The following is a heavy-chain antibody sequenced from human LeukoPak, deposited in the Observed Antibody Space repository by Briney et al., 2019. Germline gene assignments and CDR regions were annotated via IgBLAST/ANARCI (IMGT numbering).Heavy chain of an antibody. CDR1: GFTFSSYA. CDR2: LSSDGNNK. Sequence: GGSLRLSCAASGFTFSSYAMHWVRQAPGKGLEWVTVLSSDGNNKYYADSVRGRFTISRDTSKNTLYLQMNSLSAEDTAVYYCVSWDGSGNWGQGTLVTVSS. CDR3: VSWDGSGN. V-gene: IGHV3-30-3*01. J-gene: IGHJ4*02. D-gene: IGHD3-10*01.